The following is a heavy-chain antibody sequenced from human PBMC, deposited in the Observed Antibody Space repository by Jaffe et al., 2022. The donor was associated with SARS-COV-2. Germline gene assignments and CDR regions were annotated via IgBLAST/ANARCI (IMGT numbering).Heavy chain of an antibody. V-gene: IGHV3-49*03. CDR2: IRSKAYGGTT. J-gene: IGHJ5*02. D-gene: IGHD3-10*01. Sequence: EVQLVESGGGLVQPGRSLRLSCTASGFTFGDYAMSWFRQAPGKGLEWVGFIRSKAYGGTTEYAASVKGRFTISRDDSKSIAYLQMNSLKTEDTAVYYCTGYYGSGSGESWFDPWGQGTLVTVSS. CDR3: TGYYGSGSGESWFDP. CDR1: GFTFGDYA.